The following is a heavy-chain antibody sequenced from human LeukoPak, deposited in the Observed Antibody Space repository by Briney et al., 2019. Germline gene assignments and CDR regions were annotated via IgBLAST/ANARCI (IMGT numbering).Heavy chain of an antibody. Sequence: GGSLRLSCAASGFTFSSYGMHWIRQAPGKGLEWVAVIWYDGSNKYYADSVKGRFTISRDNSKNTLYLQMNSLRAEDTAVYYCAKDHSGGSYQYWGQGTLVTVSS. CDR2: IWYDGSNK. J-gene: IGHJ4*02. CDR3: AKDHSGGSYQY. D-gene: IGHD1-26*01. CDR1: GFTFSSYG. V-gene: IGHV3-33*06.